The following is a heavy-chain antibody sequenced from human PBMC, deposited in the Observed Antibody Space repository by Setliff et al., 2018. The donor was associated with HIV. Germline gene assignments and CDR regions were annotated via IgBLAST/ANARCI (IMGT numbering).Heavy chain of an antibody. CDR3: ARGPLYGYDRGYFDY. D-gene: IGHD5-12*01. J-gene: IGHJ4*02. CDR2: INPSGGST. CDR1: GYTFTSYY. Sequence: GASVKVSCKASGYTFTSYYMHWVRQAPGQGLEWMGIINPSGGSTSYAQKFQGRVTMTRDTSTSTVYMEISSLTSEDTALYYCARGPLYGYDRGYFDYWGQGTLVTVSS. V-gene: IGHV1-46*01.